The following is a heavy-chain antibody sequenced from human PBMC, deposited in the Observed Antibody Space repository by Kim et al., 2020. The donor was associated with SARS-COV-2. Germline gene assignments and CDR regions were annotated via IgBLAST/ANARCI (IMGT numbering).Heavy chain of an antibody. CDR3: ARSFGFFALDP. D-gene: IGHD3-16*01. J-gene: IGHJ5*02. CDR2: VAHDGST. CDR1: GGSLSDLY. Sequence: SETLSLTCAVYGGSLSDLYWNWVRLPPGKGLEWIGEVAHDGSTKYNPSLKSRVTITADTSKNQMSLKLSSVTAADTAVYYCARSFGFFALDPWGQGILVTVPS. V-gene: IGHV4-34*01.